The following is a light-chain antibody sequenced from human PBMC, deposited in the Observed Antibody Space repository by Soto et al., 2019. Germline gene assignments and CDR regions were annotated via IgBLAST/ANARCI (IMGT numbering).Light chain of an antibody. J-gene: IGKJ1*01. Sequence: EIVLTQSPGTLSLSPGERATLSCRASQSVTSSSLAWYQQKPGQAPRLLIYAASSRATGIPDRFSGSGSGTDFTLTISRLEPEDFAVYYCHQYGSPPQTFGQGTRWIS. CDR3: HQYGSPPQT. CDR1: QSVTSSS. V-gene: IGKV3-20*01. CDR2: AAS.